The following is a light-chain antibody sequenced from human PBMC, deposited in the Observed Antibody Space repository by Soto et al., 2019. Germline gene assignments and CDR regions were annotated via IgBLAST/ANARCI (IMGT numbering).Light chain of an antibody. V-gene: IGKV3-20*01. J-gene: IGKJ1*01. Sequence: EIVLAQSPGTLSLSPGERATLSCRASQSVTNSFLAWYQQKPGQAPRLLIYGASRRATGIPDRFTGSGSGTDFILIISRLEPEDFAVYYCQQYGSSPRTFGQGTRVEIK. CDR2: GAS. CDR1: QSVTNSF. CDR3: QQYGSSPRT.